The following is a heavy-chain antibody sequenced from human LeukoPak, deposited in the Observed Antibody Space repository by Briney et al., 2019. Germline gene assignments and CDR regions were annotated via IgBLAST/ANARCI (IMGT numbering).Heavy chain of an antibody. CDR1: GVTLSNYG. Sequence: GGALRLSCAVSGVTLSNYGMSWVRQAPGKGLEWVAGISDSGGRTNYADSVKGRFTISRDNIKNTLYMQMNRLRAEDTAVYFCAKRGVVIRVILVGFHKEAYYFDYWGQGALVTVSS. CDR3: AKRGVVIRVILVGFHKEAYYFDY. J-gene: IGHJ4*02. V-gene: IGHV3-23*01. D-gene: IGHD3-22*01. CDR2: ISDSGGRT.